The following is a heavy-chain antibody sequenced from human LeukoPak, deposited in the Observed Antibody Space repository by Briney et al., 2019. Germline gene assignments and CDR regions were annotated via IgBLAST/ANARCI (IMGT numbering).Heavy chain of an antibody. J-gene: IGHJ3*02. CDR2: IVPILGIP. Sequence: SVKYSCKPSGGTFSNSGFRWVRQAPGQGLEWMGRIVPILGIPNYAQKFQGRVTITADKSTNTAYMELSSLRSDDTAMYYCARDFTYDAFDIWGQGTMDTVS. D-gene: IGHD3-16*01. V-gene: IGHV1-69*04. CDR3: ARDFTYDAFDI. CDR1: GGTFSNSG.